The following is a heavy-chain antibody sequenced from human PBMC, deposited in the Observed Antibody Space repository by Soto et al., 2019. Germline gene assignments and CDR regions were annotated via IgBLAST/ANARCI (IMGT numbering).Heavy chain of an antibody. CDR2: ISSSSSYI. CDR3: ARDPRITGTIAFYYYGMDV. CDR1: GFTFSSYS. Sequence: PVGALRLSCAASGFTFSSYSMNWVRQAPGKGLEWVSSISSSSSYIYYADSVKGRFTISRDNAKNSLYLQMNSLRAEDTAVYYCARDPRITGTIAFYYYGMDVWGQGTTVTVSS. J-gene: IGHJ6*02. V-gene: IGHV3-21*01. D-gene: IGHD1-7*01.